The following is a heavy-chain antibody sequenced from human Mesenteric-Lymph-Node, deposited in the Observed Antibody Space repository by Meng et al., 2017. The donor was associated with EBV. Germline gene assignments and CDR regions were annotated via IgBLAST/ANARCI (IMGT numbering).Heavy chain of an antibody. Sequence: QVRLWWSGRVWWRPSETQSLTCIVSGGSVSSISYYWDWIRRAPGKGVEWVGEINHSESTRYNPSLKRRVTISVDTSKNQISLNLNSVTAADTAVYYCARPRIRYGSGSYYYWGQGTLVTVSS. CDR3: ARPRIRYGSGSYYY. J-gene: IGHJ4*02. V-gene: IGHV4-39*07. CDR2: INHSEST. CDR1: GGSVSSISYY. D-gene: IGHD3-10*01.